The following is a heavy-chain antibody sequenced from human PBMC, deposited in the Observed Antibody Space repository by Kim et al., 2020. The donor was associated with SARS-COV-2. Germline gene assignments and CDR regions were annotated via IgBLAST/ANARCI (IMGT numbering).Heavy chain of an antibody. D-gene: IGHD3-22*01. V-gene: IGHV3-66*01. Sequence: AESVKGRFTISRDNSKNTLYLQMNSLRAEDTAVYYCARDPIDYYDSSENYWGQGTLVTVSS. CDR3: ARDPIDYYDSSENY. J-gene: IGHJ4*02.